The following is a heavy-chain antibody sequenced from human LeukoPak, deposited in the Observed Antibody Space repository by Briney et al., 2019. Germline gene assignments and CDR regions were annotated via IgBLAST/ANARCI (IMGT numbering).Heavy chain of an antibody. D-gene: IGHD6-19*01. CDR3: ARVRAVAGPDAFDI. J-gene: IGHJ3*02. Sequence: ASVKVSCKASGYTFTSYGISWVRQAPGQGLEWMGWISAYNGNTNYAQKFQGRVTMTRDTSISTAYMELSRLRSDDTAVYYCARVRAVAGPDAFDIWGQGTMVTVSS. CDR1: GYTFTSYG. V-gene: IGHV1-18*01. CDR2: ISAYNGNT.